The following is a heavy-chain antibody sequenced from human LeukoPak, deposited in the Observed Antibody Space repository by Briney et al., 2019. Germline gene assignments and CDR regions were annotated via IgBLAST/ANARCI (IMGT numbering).Heavy chain of an antibody. CDR1: GYSFADYY. Sequence: ASVKVSCKASGYSFADYYIHWVRQAPGQGLEWMGWIKPNSGGTRSAQKFQGRVTMTRDTSISTAYMELSRLRSDDTAVYYCASGYYETPQEAFDIWGQGTMVTVSS. D-gene: IGHD3-22*01. CDR2: IKPNSGGT. J-gene: IGHJ3*02. V-gene: IGHV1-2*02. CDR3: ASGYYETPQEAFDI.